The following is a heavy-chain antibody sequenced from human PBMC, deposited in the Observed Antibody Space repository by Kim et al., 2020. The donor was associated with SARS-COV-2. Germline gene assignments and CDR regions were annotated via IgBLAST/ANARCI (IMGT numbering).Heavy chain of an antibody. D-gene: IGHD4-4*01. Sequence: YSGSVKGRFTISRDNSKYKLYLQMNSLRAEDTAVYYCARSGGGYYSNFDYWGQGTLVTVSS. CDR3: ARSGGGYYSNFDY. V-gene: IGHV3-30*14. J-gene: IGHJ4*01.